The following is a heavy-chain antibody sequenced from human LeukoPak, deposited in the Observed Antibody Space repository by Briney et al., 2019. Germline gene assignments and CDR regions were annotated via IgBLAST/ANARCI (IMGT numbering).Heavy chain of an antibody. J-gene: IGHJ5*01. CDR3: ASAGVKGRSSGTFRNWFDP. Sequence: SGALSLTCAVYGGSFSGYYWSWIRQAPGKGLEWIGEINLGGSTNYTPSLKSRVTIPVDTSKNQFSLKLSSVTAADTAVYYCASAGVKGRSSGTFRNWFDPWGQGTLVTASS. CDR1: GGSFSGYY. V-gene: IGHV4-34*01. CDR2: INLGGST. D-gene: IGHD6-19*01.